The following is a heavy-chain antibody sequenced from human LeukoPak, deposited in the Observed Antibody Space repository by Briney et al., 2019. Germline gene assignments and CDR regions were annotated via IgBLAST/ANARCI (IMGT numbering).Heavy chain of an antibody. D-gene: IGHD3-3*01. CDR3: ARLTYYDFWKGLDP. CDR2: FTWGST. J-gene: IGHJ5*02. V-gene: IGHV4-4*09. CDR1: WVPLYSLL. Sequence: SGTPSHPLYVFWVPLYSLLCSLIPPPPRKGPGVDGDLFTWGSTNYNPSLKSRVTISVDTSKNQFSLKLSSVTAADTAVYYCARLTYYDFWKGLDPWGQGTLVTVSS.